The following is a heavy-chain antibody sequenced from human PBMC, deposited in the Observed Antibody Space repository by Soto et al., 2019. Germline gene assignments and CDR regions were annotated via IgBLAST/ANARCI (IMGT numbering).Heavy chain of an antibody. J-gene: IGHJ5*02. V-gene: IGHV4-59*01. CDR1: GGSISSYY. Sequence: PSETLSLTCTVSGGSISSYYWSWIRQPPGKGLEWIGYIYYSGSTNYNPSLKSRVTISVDTSKNQFSLKLSSVTAADTAVYYCARGDAGPLIEENWFDPWGQGTLLTVSS. D-gene: IGHD3-16*02. CDR2: IYYSGST. CDR3: ARGDAGPLIEENWFDP.